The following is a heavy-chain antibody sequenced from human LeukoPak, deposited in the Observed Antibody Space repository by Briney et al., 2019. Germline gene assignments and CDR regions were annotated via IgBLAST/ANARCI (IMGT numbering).Heavy chain of an antibody. V-gene: IGHV3-30*03. Sequence: GGSLRLSCAASGFTFSSCGMHWVRQAPGKGLEWVAVISYDGSNKYYADSVKGRFTISRDNSKNTLYLQMNSLRAEDTAVYYCARGVVATFNPYYYYGMDVWGKGTTVTVSS. D-gene: IGHD5-12*01. CDR3: ARGVVATFNPYYYYGMDV. CDR2: ISYDGSNK. J-gene: IGHJ6*04. CDR1: GFTFSSCG.